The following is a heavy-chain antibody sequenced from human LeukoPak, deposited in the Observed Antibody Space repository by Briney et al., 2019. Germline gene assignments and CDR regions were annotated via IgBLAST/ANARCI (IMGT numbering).Heavy chain of an antibody. CDR1: GFTVTTNY. D-gene: IGHD5-18*01. V-gene: IGHV3-53*05. CDR3: ARARSSYGYGDAFDI. Sequence: GGSLRLSCAASGFTVTTNYMSWVRQAPGKGLEWVSVIYTDYSSYYAESVKGRFTISRDNSKNTLYLQMNSLRAEDTAVYYCARARSSYGYGDAFDIWGQGTMVTVSS. J-gene: IGHJ3*02. CDR2: IYTDYSS.